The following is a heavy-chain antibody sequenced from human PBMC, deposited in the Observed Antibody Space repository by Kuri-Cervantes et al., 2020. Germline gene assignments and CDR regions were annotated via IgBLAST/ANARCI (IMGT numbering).Heavy chain of an antibody. V-gene: IGHV6-1*01. CDR3: ARAVDGDYGDFDY. Sequence: CAISRDSVSINSAAWTWIRQTPSRGLEWPGRTYYRSNRYNDYTVSVKSRITINPDTSKNKFSLQLNTVTPEDTAVYYCARAVDGDYGDFDYWGQGTLVTVSS. CDR2: TYYRSNRYN. J-gene: IGHJ4*02. D-gene: IGHD4-17*01. CDR1: RDSVSINSAA.